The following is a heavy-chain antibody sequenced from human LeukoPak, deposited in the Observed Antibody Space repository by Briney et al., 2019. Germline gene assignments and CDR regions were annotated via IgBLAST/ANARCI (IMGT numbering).Heavy chain of an antibody. D-gene: IGHD3-10*01. CDR1: GFTFSTYS. CDR2: ISSSSDRI. Sequence: TGGSLRLSCVASGFTFSTYSMNWVRQAPGKGLEWLSYISSSSDRILYADSVKGRFTISRDNAKNSLYLQMTSLRDEDTAVYYCARVPRGADNWFDPWGQGTLVTVSS. CDR3: ARVPRGADNWFDP. J-gene: IGHJ5*02. V-gene: IGHV3-48*02.